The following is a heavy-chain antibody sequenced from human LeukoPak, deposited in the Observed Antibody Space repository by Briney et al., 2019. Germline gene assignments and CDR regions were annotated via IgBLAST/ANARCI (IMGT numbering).Heavy chain of an antibody. CDR2: ISSSSSYI. D-gene: IGHD3-16*01. CDR3: STGGAPAGYAYHL. CDR1: GFTFSSYS. Sequence: PGGSLRLSCAASGFTFSSYSMNWVRQAPGKGLECVSSISSSSSYIYYADSVKGRFTISRDNAKNSLYLQMNSLRAEDTAVYYCSTGGAPAGYAYHLWGQGTLVTVSS. J-gene: IGHJ3*01. V-gene: IGHV3-21*01.